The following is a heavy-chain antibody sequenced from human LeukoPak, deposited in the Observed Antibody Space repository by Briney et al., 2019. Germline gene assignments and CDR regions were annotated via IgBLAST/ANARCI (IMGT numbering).Heavy chain of an antibody. D-gene: IGHD6-13*01. Sequence: ASVKVSCKASGYTFTSYGISRVRQAPGQGLEWMEWISAYNGNTNYAQKLQGRVTMTTDTSTSTAYMELRSLRSDDTAVYYCARDPPIAAAGTGGDYWGQGTLVTVSS. CDR3: ARDPPIAAAGTGGDY. CDR1: GYTFTSYG. CDR2: ISAYNGNT. J-gene: IGHJ4*02. V-gene: IGHV1-18*01.